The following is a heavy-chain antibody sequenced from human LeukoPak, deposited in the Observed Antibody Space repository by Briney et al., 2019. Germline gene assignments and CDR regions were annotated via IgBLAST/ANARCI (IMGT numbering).Heavy chain of an antibody. D-gene: IGHD3-22*01. CDR1: GFTFDDYA. CDR2: ISWNSGTI. CDR3: AKAQGGYYSNFDY. V-gene: IGHV3-9*01. J-gene: IGHJ4*02. Sequence: GGSLRLSCAASGFTFDDYAMHWVRQAPGKGLGWVSGISWNSGTIGYADSVKGRFTISRDNAKNSLYLQMNSLRAEDTALYYCAKAQGGYYSNFDYWGQGTLVTVSS.